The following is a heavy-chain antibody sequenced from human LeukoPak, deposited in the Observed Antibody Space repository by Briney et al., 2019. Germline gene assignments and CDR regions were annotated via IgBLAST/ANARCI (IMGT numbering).Heavy chain of an antibody. D-gene: IGHD2-15*01. V-gene: IGHV3-7*01. Sequence: GGSLRLSCAASGFTFNKSWMSWVRQAPGKGPEWVANIKEDGTQKYYVDSVKGRFTISRDNAKNSLYLQMNSLRAEDTAVYYCASGSSPGPLRWGQGTLVTVS. J-gene: IGHJ4*02. CDR2: IKEDGTQK. CDR3: ASGSSPGPLR. CDR1: GFTFNKSW.